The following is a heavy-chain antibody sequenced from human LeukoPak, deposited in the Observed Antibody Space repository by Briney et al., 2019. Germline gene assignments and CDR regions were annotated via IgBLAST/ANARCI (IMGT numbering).Heavy chain of an antibody. J-gene: IGHJ4*02. Sequence: SQTLSLTCAISGDIVSSNSAAWNWIRQSPSRGLEWLGRTYYRSKLYNDYAVSVKSRITINPDTSKNQFSLQLNSVTPEDTAVYYCARERFYSSSSNHGTDYWGQGTLVTVSS. V-gene: IGHV6-1*01. CDR2: TYYRSKLYN. CDR1: GDIVSSNSAA. CDR3: ARERFYSSSSNHGTDY. D-gene: IGHD6-6*01.